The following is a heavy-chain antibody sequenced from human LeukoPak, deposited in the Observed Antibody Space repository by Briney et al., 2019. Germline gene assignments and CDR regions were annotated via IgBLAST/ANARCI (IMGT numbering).Heavy chain of an antibody. D-gene: IGHD6-13*01. CDR2: ICYTGST. Sequence: SEDLSLTCTVSGDSISNFYWSWIRQPPGKGLEWIGCICYTGSTNYNPSLKSRVTISVDTSKKQVALQMSSVTAADTAVYYCARHKDSSSWSHFDCWGRLAPVTVSS. V-gene: IGHV4-59*08. CDR1: GDSISNFY. CDR3: ARHKDSSSWSHFDC. J-gene: IGHJ4*02.